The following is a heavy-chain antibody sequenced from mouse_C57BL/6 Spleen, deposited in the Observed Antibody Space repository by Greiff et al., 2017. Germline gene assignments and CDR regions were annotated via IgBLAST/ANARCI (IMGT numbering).Heavy chain of an antibody. V-gene: IGHV1-81*01. CDR1: GYTFTSYG. Sequence: VQVVESGAELARPGASVKLSCKASGYTFTSYGISWVKQRTGQGLEWIGEIYPRSGNTYYNEKFKGKATLTADKSSSTAYMELRSLTSEDSAVYFCAKFPPYWGQGTTLTVSS. CDR3: AKFPPY. J-gene: IGHJ2*01. CDR2: IYPRSGNT.